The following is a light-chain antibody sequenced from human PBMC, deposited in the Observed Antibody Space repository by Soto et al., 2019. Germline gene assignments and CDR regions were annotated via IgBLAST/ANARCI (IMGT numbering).Light chain of an antibody. CDR3: SSYTSSSTPHYV. CDR2: EVS. Sequence: QSALTQRASVSGSPGQSITISCTGTSSDVGGYNYVSWYQQHPGKAPKLMIYEVSNRPSGVSNRFSGSKSGNTASLTISGLQAEDEADYYCSSYTSSSTPHYVFGTGTKVTVL. J-gene: IGLJ1*01. V-gene: IGLV2-14*01. CDR1: SSDVGGYNY.